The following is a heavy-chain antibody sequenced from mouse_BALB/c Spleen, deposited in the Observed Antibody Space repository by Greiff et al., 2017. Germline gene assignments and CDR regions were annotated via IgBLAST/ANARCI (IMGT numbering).Heavy chain of an antibody. Sequence: EVKVVESGGGLVQPGGSRKLSCAASGFTFSSFGMHWVRQAPEKGLEWVAYISSGSSTIYYADTVKGRFTISRDNPKNTLFLQMTSLRSEDTAMYYCARKGRYDIYAMDYWGQGTSVTVSS. CDR2: ISSGSSTI. V-gene: IGHV5-17*02. D-gene: IGHD2-14*01. CDR1: GFTFSSFG. J-gene: IGHJ4*01. CDR3: ARKGRYDIYAMDY.